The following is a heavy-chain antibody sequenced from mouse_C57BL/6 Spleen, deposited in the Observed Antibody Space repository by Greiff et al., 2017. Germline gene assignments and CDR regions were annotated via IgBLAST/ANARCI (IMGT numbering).Heavy chain of an antibody. Sequence: EVKLVESGEGLVKPGGSLKLSCAASGFTFSSYAMSWVRQTPEKRLEWVAYISSGGDYIYYADTVKGRFTLSRDNARNTLYLQMSSLKSEDTAMYYCTRMKWGNLYYFDYWGQGTTLTVSS. V-gene: IGHV5-9-1*02. CDR1: GFTFSSYA. J-gene: IGHJ2*01. D-gene: IGHD1-3*01. CDR3: TRMKWGNLYYFDY. CDR2: ISSGGDYI.